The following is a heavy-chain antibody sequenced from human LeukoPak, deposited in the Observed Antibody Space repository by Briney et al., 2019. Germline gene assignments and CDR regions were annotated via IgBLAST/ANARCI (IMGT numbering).Heavy chain of an antibody. CDR1: GYTFTGYY. D-gene: IGHD1-7*01. CDR2: INPNSGGT. CDR3: ARVVTGTTEYYYYYYMDV. J-gene: IGHJ6*03. Sequence: ASVKVSCKASGYTFTGYYMHWVRQAPGQGLEWMGWINPNSGGTNYAQKFQGRVTMTRDTSISTAYMELSRLRSNDTAVYYCARVVTGTTEYYYYYYMDVWGKGTTVTVSS. V-gene: IGHV1-2*02.